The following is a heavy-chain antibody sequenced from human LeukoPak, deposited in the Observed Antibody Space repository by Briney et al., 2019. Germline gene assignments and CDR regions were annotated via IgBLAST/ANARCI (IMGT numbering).Heavy chain of an antibody. J-gene: IGHJ6*03. V-gene: IGHV4-34*01. Sequence: SETLSLTCAVYGGSFSGYYWSWIRQPPGKGLEWIGEINHSGSTNYNPSLKSRVAISVDTSKNQFSLKLSSVTAADTAVYYCARRGGKYYYYYMDVWGKGTTVTISS. CDR2: INHSGST. CDR1: GGSFSGYY. CDR3: ARRGGKYYYYYMDV. D-gene: IGHD3-16*01.